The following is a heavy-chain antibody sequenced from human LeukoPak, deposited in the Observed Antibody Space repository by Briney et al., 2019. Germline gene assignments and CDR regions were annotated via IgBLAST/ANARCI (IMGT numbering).Heavy chain of an antibody. CDR3: AKDGVTYCSSSTCYAGFDY. V-gene: IGHV3-30*02. CDR1: GFTFSSYG. Sequence: GGSLRLSCTASGFTFSSYGMHWVRQAPGKGLEWVAFIRYDGSNKYYADSVKGRFTISRDNSKNTLYLQMNSLRAEDTAVYYCAKDGVTYCSSSTCYAGFDYWGQGPLVTVSS. D-gene: IGHD2-2*01. J-gene: IGHJ4*02. CDR2: IRYDGSNK.